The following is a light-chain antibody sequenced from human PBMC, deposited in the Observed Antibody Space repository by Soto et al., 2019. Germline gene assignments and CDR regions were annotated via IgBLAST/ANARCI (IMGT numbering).Light chain of an antibody. CDR2: VGTGGIVG. CDR3: GADHGSGSNFVVV. J-gene: IGLJ2*01. V-gene: IGLV9-49*01. CDR1: SGYSNYK. Sequence: QSVLTQPPSASASLGASVTLTCTLSSGYSNYKVDWYQQRPGKGPRFVMRVGTGGIVGSKGYGIPDRFSVLGSGLNRYLTIKNIQEEDESDYHCGADHGSGSNFVVVFGGGTKVTVL.